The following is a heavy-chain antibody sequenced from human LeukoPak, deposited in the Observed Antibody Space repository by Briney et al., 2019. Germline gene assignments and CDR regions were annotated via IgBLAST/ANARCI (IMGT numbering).Heavy chain of an antibody. J-gene: IGHJ3*02. CDR1: GFTFDYYG. D-gene: IGHD6-25*01. Sequence: GGSLRLSCAASGFTFDYYGMHWVRQAPGKGLEWVAFIRYDGSSKYYAESVKGRFTISRDNSKNTLYLQMNSLRAEDTAVYYCARGVRRRPDAFDIWGQGTMVTVSS. CDR3: ARGVRRRPDAFDI. CDR2: IRYDGSSK. V-gene: IGHV3-30*02.